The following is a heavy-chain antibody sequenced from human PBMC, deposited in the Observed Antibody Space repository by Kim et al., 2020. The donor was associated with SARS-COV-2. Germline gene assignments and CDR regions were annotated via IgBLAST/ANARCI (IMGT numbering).Heavy chain of an antibody. D-gene: IGHD3-22*01. CDR1: GFTFSNAW. V-gene: IGHV3-15*01. CDR2: IKSKTDGGTT. J-gene: IGHJ4*02. CDR3: TGPSYYYDSSGYDN. Sequence: GGSLRLSCAASGFTFSNAWMSWVRQAPGKGLEWVGRIKSKTDGGTTDYAAPVKGRFTISRDDSKNTLYLQMNSLKTEDTAVYYCTGPSYYYDSSGYDNWGQGTLVTVSS.